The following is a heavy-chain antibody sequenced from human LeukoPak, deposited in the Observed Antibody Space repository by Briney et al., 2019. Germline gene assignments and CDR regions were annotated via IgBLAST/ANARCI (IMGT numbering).Heavy chain of an antibody. D-gene: IGHD5-12*01. CDR3: ARRRIVATLDY. Sequence: SETLSLTCTVSGGSINSNDYYWAWIRQPPGKGLEWIGSIYYSRTTFYNPSLKSRVTISADSSKNQFPLNLNSVTAADTAVYYCARRRIVATLDYWGQGTLVTVSS. CDR2: IYYSRTT. V-gene: IGHV4-39*01. J-gene: IGHJ4*02. CDR1: GGSINSNDYY.